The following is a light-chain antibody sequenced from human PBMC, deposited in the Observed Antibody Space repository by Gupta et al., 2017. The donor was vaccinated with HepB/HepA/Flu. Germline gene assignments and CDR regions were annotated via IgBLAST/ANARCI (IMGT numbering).Light chain of an antibody. J-gene: IGKJ2*01. CDR1: QSVLYSSNNKNY. CDR2: WAS. CDR3: QQYYSTPSYT. Sequence: DIVMTQSPDSLAVSLGEGATINCKSSQSVLYSSNNKNYLAWYQQKPGQPPKLLIYWASTRESGVPDRFSGSGSGTDFTLTISSRQAEDVAVYYCQQYYSTPSYTFGQGTKLEIK. V-gene: IGKV4-1*01.